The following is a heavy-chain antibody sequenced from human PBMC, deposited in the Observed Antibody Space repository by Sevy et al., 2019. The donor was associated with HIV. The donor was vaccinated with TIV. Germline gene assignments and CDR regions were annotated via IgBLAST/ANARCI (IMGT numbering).Heavy chain of an antibody. CDR1: GFTVNSNY. J-gene: IGHJ4*02. V-gene: IGHV3-66*01. CDR3: ARGKSGYGYALNY. Sequence: GGSLRLSCAASGFTVNSNYMTWVRQAPGKGLEGVSVIHSADTTYHANPVKDRFTISTDNFKNTLYLHTSSLRAEDTAVYYGARGKSGYGYALNYWGQGTLVTVSS. D-gene: IGHD5-18*01. CDR2: IHSADTT.